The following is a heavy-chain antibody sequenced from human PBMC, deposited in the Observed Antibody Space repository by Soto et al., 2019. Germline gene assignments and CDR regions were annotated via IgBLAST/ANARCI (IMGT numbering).Heavy chain of an antibody. CDR3: AKIPPRTTATAYYFDY. V-gene: IGHV1-3*01. CDR2: INGGNGDT. D-gene: IGHD4-17*01. Sequence: ASVKVSCKASGYTFTSYALHWVRQAPGQRLEWVGWINGGNGDTKYSQKFQGRATITADESTNTAYMELSSLRSEDTAVYYCAKIPPRTTATAYYFDYWGQGTLVTVSS. J-gene: IGHJ4*02. CDR1: GYTFTSYA.